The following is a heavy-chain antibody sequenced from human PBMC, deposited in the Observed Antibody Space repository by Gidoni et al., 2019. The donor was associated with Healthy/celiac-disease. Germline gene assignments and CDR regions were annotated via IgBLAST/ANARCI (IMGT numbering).Heavy chain of an antibody. Sequence: QVQLVQSGAEVKKPGSSVKVSCKASGGTFSSYSIRWVRQAPGQGLEWVGGVIPIFGTANYAQKFQGRVTITADESTSTAYMELSSLRSEDTAVYYCAKGDIDYFDSGAYFDYWGQGTLVTVSS. V-gene: IGHV1-69*01. CDR2: VIPIFGTA. CDR3: AKGDIDYFDSGAYFDY. D-gene: IGHD3-22*01. J-gene: IGHJ4*02. CDR1: GGTFSSYS.